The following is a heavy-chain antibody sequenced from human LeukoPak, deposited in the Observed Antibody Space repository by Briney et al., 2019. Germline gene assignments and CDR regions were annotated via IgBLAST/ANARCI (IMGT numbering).Heavy chain of an antibody. CDR3: AKDSRGAAFWGEFEY. CDR2: ITKDDGST. D-gene: IGHD3-16*01. V-gene: IGHV3-43*02. CDR1: GFTFDFSA. J-gene: IGHJ4*02. Sequence: GGSLRLSCAASGFTFDFSAMHWLRQAPGKGLEWVSLITKDDGSTYYADSVKGRLTISRDNSKNSLYLQMNSLRTEDTAFYYCAKDSRGAAFWGEFEYWGQGTLVIVSS.